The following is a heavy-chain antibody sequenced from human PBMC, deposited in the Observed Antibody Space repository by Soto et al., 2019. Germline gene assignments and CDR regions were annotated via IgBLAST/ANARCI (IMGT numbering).Heavy chain of an antibody. J-gene: IGHJ5*02. V-gene: IGHV1-18*01. CDR2: ISAYNGNT. D-gene: IGHD2-2*01. CDR1: GYTFTSYF. Sequence: ASVKVSCKASGYTFTSYFISWVRQAPGQGLEWMGWISAYNGNTNYAQKLQGRVTMTTDTSTSTAYMELRSLRSDDTAVYYCARDGYCSSTSCYFPDNWFYAWGQGTLVTVSS. CDR3: ARDGYCSSTSCYFPDNWFYA.